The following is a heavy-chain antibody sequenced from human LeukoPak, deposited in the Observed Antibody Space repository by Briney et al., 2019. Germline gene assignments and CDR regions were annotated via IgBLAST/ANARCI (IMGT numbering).Heavy chain of an antibody. CDR3: ARGYFDWYSYYYYGMDV. CDR1: GFTFSSYW. J-gene: IGHJ6*02. Sequence: GGSLRLSCAASGFTFSSYWMSWVRQAPGKGLEWVANIKQDGSEKYYVDSVRGRFTISRDNAKNSLYLQMNSLRAEDTAVYYCARGYFDWYSYYYYGMDVWGQGTTVTVSS. D-gene: IGHD3-9*01. CDR2: IKQDGSEK. V-gene: IGHV3-7*03.